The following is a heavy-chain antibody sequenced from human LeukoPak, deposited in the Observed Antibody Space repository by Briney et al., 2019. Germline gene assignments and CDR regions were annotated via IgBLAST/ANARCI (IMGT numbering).Heavy chain of an antibody. D-gene: IGHD3-10*01. Sequence: GGSLRLSCAASAFTFSSYGMSWVRQAPGKGLEWVSAISASGGTSYYADSVKGRFTISRDYSKNTVYLQMNSLRADDTAIYYCARSMVRGVIPYWGQGTLVTVSS. CDR2: ISASGGTS. CDR3: ARSMVRGVIPY. J-gene: IGHJ4*02. V-gene: IGHV3-23*01. CDR1: AFTFSSYG.